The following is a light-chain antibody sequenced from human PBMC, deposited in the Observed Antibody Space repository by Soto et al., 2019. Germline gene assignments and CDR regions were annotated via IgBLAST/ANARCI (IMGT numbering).Light chain of an antibody. CDR2: WAS. J-gene: IGKJ4*01. Sequence: DIVMTQSPDSLAVSLGERATINCRSSQSVLYSSNNKNYLSWYQQRPGQPPKLLIYWASTRESGVPDRFSGSGSGTDFTLTISSLQAEDVAVYYCQQFHNYPSLTFGGGTKVDIK. CDR3: QQFHNYPSLT. V-gene: IGKV4-1*01. CDR1: QSVLYSSNNKNY.